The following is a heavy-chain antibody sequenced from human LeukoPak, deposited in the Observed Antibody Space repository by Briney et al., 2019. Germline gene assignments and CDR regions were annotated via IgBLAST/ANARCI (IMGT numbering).Heavy chain of an antibody. CDR1: GGSFSGYY. D-gene: IGHD6-19*01. Sequence: PSETLSLTCAVYGGSFSGYYWSWIRQPPGKGLEWIGEINHSGSTNYNPSLKSRVTISVDTSKNQFSLKLSSVTAADTAVYYCARSGWYQGADYWGQGTLVTVSS. J-gene: IGHJ4*02. V-gene: IGHV4-34*01. CDR3: ARSGWYQGADY. CDR2: INHSGST.